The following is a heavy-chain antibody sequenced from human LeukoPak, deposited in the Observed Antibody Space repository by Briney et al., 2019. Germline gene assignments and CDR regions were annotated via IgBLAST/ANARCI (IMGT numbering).Heavy chain of an antibody. CDR2: ISYDGVNK. CDR3: ARGGYYYDSSGREPYY. J-gene: IGHJ4*02. D-gene: IGHD3-22*01. V-gene: IGHV3-30-3*01. CDR1: GFTFSTYA. Sequence: GGSLRLSCAVSGFTFSTYAMYWVRQAPGKGLEWVAVISYDGVNKYYADSVKGRFTISRDNSKNTLYLQMNSLRTEDTAVYYCARGGYYYDSSGREPYYWGQGTLVTVPS.